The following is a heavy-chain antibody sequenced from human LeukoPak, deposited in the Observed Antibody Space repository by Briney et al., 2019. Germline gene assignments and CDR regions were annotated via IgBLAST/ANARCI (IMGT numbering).Heavy chain of an antibody. CDR2: IWYAGNNK. CDR1: GFTFSNYA. Sequence: GGSLRLPCAASGFTFSNYAMHWVRQAPGKGLEWVALIWYAGNNKYYTDSVKGRFTISRDNSKNTLNLQMNSLRAEDTAVYYCARESSGGTYSFDYWGQGTLVTVSS. V-gene: IGHV3-33*01. CDR3: ARESSGGTYSFDY. J-gene: IGHJ4*02. D-gene: IGHD3-10*01.